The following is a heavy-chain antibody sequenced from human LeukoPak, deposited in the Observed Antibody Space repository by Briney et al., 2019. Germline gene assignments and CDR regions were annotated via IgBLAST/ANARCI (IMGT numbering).Heavy chain of an antibody. V-gene: IGHV1-69*05. J-gene: IGHJ6*03. D-gene: IGHD6-13*01. CDR1: GGTFSSYA. CDR2: ITPIFGTA. Sequence: ASVKVSCKASGGTFSSYAISWVRQAPGQGLEWMGGITPIFGTANYAQKFQGRVTITTDESTSTAYMELSSLRSEDTAVYYCARGKGSSWSYYYYYMDVWGKGTTVTVSS. CDR3: ARGKGSSWSYYYYYMDV.